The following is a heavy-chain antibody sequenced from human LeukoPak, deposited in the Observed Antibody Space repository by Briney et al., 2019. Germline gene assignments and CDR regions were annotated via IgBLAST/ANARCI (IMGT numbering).Heavy chain of an antibody. V-gene: IGHV1-69*13. CDR3: ARGDSSGYYWYLDY. J-gene: IGHJ4*02. Sequence: ASVKVSFKASGGTFSSYAISWVRQAPGQGLEWMGGIIPIFGTANYAQKFQGRVTITADESTSTAYMELSSLRSEDTAVYYCARGDSSGYYWYLDYWGQGTLVTVSS. CDR2: IIPIFGTA. CDR1: GGTFSSYA. D-gene: IGHD3-22*01.